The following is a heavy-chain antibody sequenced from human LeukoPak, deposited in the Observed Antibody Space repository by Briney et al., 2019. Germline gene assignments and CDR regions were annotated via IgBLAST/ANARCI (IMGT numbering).Heavy chain of an antibody. D-gene: IGHD6-6*01. CDR1: GGSISSNTYF. Sequence: PSETLSLTCTVSGGSISSNTYFWGWIRQPPGKGLEWIGSIYYNGNSFYNPSLKSRFTTSVDTSKNQFSLKLTSVTAADTAVYYCARAGFALAPHRGTPFDYWGQGTLVTVSS. CDR2: IYYNGNS. CDR3: ARAGFALAPHRGTPFDY. V-gene: IGHV4-39*07. J-gene: IGHJ4*02.